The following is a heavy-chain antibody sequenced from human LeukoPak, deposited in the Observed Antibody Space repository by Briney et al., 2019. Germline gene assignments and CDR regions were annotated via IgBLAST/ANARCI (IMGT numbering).Heavy chain of an antibody. J-gene: IGHJ5*02. Sequence: ASVKVSCKASGCTFTSYGISWVRQAPGQGLEWMGWISAYNGNTNYAQKLQGRVTMTTDTSTSTAYMELRSLRSDDTAVYYCARDHSSGWFWNWFDPWGQGTLVTVSS. CDR3: ARDHSSGWFWNWFDP. CDR2: ISAYNGNT. D-gene: IGHD6-19*01. V-gene: IGHV1-18*01. CDR1: GCTFTSYG.